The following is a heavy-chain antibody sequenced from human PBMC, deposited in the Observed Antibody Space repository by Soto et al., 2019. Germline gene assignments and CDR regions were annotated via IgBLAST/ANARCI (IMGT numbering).Heavy chain of an antibody. V-gene: IGHV4-59*01. CDR2: IYYSGST. CDR3: ARTTMITEGYYYYYGMDV. D-gene: IGHD3-22*01. Sequence: TSETLSLTCTVSGGSISSYYWSWIRQPAGKGLEWIGYIYYSGSTNYNPSLKSRVTISVDTSKNQFSLKLSSVTAADTAVYYCARTTMITEGYYYYYGMDVWVQGNTV. CDR1: GGSISSYY. J-gene: IGHJ6*02.